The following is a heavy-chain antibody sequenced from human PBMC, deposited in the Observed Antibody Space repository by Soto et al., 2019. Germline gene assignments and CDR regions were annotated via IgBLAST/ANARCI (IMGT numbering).Heavy chain of an antibody. CDR3: ARGPEDSDVPRWDY. D-gene: IGHD1-26*01. J-gene: IGHJ4*02. Sequence: QVQLMQSGAEVRKPGASVRLSCETSGYTFTQYYIHWVRQAPGQGLEWMGIINLRGGTTEYAQKCRGRVTVTGDTSTKTASMELRSLRSEDTAMYFCARGPEDSDVPRWDYWGQGTLVTVSS. CDR1: GYTFTQYY. V-gene: IGHV1-46*01. CDR2: INLRGGTT.